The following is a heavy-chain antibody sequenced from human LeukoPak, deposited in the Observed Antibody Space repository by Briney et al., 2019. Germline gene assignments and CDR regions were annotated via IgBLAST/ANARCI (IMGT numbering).Heavy chain of an antibody. CDR1: GGSISSYY. Sequence: SETLSLTCTVSGGSISSYYWSWIRQPPGKGLEWIGYIYYSGSTNYNPSLKSRVTISVDTSKNQFSLKLSSVTAANTAVYYCARVAAAGSFDYWGQGTLVTVSS. CDR3: ARVAAAGSFDY. D-gene: IGHD6-13*01. V-gene: IGHV4-59*01. J-gene: IGHJ4*02. CDR2: IYYSGST.